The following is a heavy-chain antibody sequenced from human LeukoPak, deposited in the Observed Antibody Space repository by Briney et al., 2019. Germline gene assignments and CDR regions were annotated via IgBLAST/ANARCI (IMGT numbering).Heavy chain of an antibody. Sequence: ASVKVSCKASGYAFSNYGINWVRQAPGQGLEWVGWISAYSGDTKFAQKLQHRVTLTSDTSTSTAYMELRSLRSDDTAVYYCARDHPRAAADFDYWGQGTLVTVSS. CDR3: ARDHPRAAADFDY. CDR2: ISAYSGDT. CDR1: GYAFSNYG. V-gene: IGHV1-18*01. D-gene: IGHD6-13*01. J-gene: IGHJ4*02.